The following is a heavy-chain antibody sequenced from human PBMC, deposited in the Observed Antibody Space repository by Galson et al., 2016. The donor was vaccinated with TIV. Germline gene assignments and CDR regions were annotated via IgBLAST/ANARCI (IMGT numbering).Heavy chain of an antibody. J-gene: IGHJ5*02. D-gene: IGHD2-21*02. CDR2: IWFDGTNK. Sequence: SLRLSCAASGFSFGTYGMHWVRQAPGKGLEWVAIIWFDGTNKDYADSVKGRVTISRDKSKNTLYLQMNSLRVEDTAVYYCARELGLTSGDFDPWGQGTLVAVSS. CDR1: GFSFGTYG. V-gene: IGHV3-33*01. CDR3: ARELGLTSGDFDP.